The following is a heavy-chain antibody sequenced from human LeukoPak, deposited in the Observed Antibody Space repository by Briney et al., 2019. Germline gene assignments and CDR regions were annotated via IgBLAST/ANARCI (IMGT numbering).Heavy chain of an antibody. CDR1: GFTFSIYG. CDR2: ISGSGGST. Sequence: PGGSLRLSCAASGFTFSIYGVGWVRQAPGKGLEWVSAISGSGGSTYYADSVKGRFTISRDNSKNTLYLQMNSLRAEDTAVYYCAKVYYGSGNNYFDYWGQGTLVTVSS. V-gene: IGHV3-23*01. CDR3: AKVYYGSGNNYFDY. J-gene: IGHJ4*02. D-gene: IGHD3-10*01.